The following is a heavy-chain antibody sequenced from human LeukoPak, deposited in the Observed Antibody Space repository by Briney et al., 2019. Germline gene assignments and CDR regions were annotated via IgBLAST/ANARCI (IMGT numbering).Heavy chain of an antibody. CDR1: GGTFSSYA. Sequence: RASVKVSCKASGGTFSSYATSWVRQAPGQGLEWMGGIIPIFGTANYAQKFQGRVTITADESTSTAYMELSSLRSEDTAVYYCARDRSIAAAAITNWFDPWGQGTLVTVSS. CDR2: IIPIFGTA. V-gene: IGHV1-69*13. J-gene: IGHJ5*02. CDR3: ARDRSIAAAAITNWFDP. D-gene: IGHD6-13*01.